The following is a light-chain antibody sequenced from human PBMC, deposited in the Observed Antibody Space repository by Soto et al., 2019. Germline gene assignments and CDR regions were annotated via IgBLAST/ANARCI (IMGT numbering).Light chain of an antibody. CDR1: SSDVGGYNY. CDR2: GVS. CDR3: CSYAGTPYV. V-gene: IGLV2-11*01. Sequence: QSALTQPRSVSASPGQSVTISCTGTSSDVGGYNYVSWYQHHPGKAPKLMIYGVSERPSGVPDRFSGSKSGNTASLTISGLQAEDEADYYCCSYAGTPYVFGTGTKVTVL. J-gene: IGLJ1*01.